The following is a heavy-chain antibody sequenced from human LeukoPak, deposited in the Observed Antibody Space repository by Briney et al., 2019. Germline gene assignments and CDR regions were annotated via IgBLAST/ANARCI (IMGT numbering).Heavy chain of an antibody. J-gene: IGHJ1*01. CDR1: VYSFTSYL. V-gene: IGHV5-51*01. CDR3: ARQSKSTGSYYDSSGYIEYVQH. CDR2: IYPGDSDT. D-gene: IGHD3-22*01. Sequence: GESLKISCKGSVYSFTSYLIGWVRQMPGKGLEWMGIIYPGDSDTRYSPSFQGQVTISADKSISTAYLQWSSLKASDTAMYYCARQSKSTGSYYDSSGYIEYVQHWGQGTLVTVSS.